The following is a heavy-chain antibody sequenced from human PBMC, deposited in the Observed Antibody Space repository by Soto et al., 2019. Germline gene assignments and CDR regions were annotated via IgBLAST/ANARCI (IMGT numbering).Heavy chain of an antibody. CDR2: ISAYTDNP. V-gene: IGHV1-18*01. Sequence: QVQLVQSGGEVKKPGASVKVSCKASGYTFTNYGVTWVRQAPGQVLEWMGWISAYTDNPNYAQKLQGRVTMTIDTSTTTAYMDLRSLTSDDTAVYYCARVIPGAEAWFGPWGQGTLVTVSS. CDR1: GYTFTNYG. CDR3: ARVIPGAEAWFGP. D-gene: IGHD2-2*01. J-gene: IGHJ5*02.